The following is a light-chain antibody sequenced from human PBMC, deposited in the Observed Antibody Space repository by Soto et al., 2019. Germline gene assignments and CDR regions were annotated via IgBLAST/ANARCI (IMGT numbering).Light chain of an antibody. Sequence: DIQMTQSPPTLSASVGDRVTITCRASQPISSWLAWYHQKPGKAPKLLIYDASNLESGVPSRFSGSGSGTDFTLTISGLQSEDVATYYCQKYNSAPWTFGQGTKVDI. CDR2: DAS. CDR1: QPISSW. V-gene: IGKV1-5*01. J-gene: IGKJ1*01. CDR3: QKYNSAPWT.